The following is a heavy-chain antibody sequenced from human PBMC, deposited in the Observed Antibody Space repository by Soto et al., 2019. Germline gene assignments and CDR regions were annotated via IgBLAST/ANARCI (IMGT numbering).Heavy chain of an antibody. CDR1: GYSFTSYW. Sequence: PGESLKISCKGSGYSFTSYWISWVRQMPGKGLEWMGRIDPSDSYTNYSPSFQGHVTISADKSISTAYLQWSSLKASDTAMYYCAWLQSPQYYYYYGMDVWGQGTTVTVSS. CDR3: AWLQSPQYYYYYGMDV. D-gene: IGHD5-18*01. CDR2: IDPSDSYT. J-gene: IGHJ6*02. V-gene: IGHV5-10-1*01.